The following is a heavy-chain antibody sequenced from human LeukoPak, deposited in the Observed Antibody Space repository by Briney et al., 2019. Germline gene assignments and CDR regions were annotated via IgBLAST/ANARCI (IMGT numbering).Heavy chain of an antibody. Sequence: PGRSLRLSCAASGFTFDDYAMHWVRQAPGKGLEWVSGISWNSGSIGYADSVKGRFTISRDNAKNSLSLQMNSLRAEDTAVYYCASAGRGQWLATGVYFDYWGQGTLVTVSS. CDR1: GFTFDDYA. V-gene: IGHV3-9*01. J-gene: IGHJ4*02. D-gene: IGHD6-19*01. CDR2: ISWNSGSI. CDR3: ASAGRGQWLATGVYFDY.